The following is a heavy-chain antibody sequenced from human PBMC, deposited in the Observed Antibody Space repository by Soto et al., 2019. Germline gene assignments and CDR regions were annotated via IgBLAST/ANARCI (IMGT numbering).Heavy chain of an antibody. CDR1: GGSISSYY. CDR3: ARGKYSSRFDP. D-gene: IGHD6-13*01. CDR2: IYYSGST. V-gene: IGHV4-59*01. J-gene: IGHJ5*02. Sequence: SETLSLTCTVSGGSISSYYWSCIRQPPGKGLEWIGYIYYSGSTNYNPSLKSRVTISVDTSKNQFSLKLSSVTAADTAVYYCARGKYSSRFDPWGQGTLVTVSS.